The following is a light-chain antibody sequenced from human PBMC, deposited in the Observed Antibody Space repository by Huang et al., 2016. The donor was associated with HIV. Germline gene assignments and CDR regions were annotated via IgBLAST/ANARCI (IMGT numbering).Light chain of an antibody. CDR1: QTVSTS. CDR2: DAS. CDR3: QQRSDRPPWT. J-gene: IGKJ1*01. Sequence: EVVLTQSPATLSWSPGERATLSCRASQTVSTSLAWCQQIPGQAPRLLIYDASNRVTGIPARFRGSGSGTDFTLTNSSLEPEYFATYYCQQRSDRPPWTFGQGTKVEFK. V-gene: IGKV3-11*01.